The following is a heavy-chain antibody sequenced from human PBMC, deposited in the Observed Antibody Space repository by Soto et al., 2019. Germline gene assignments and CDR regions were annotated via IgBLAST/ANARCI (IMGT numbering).Heavy chain of an antibody. CDR2: ISGNGGST. CDR3: SIVVGGANDYYDF. J-gene: IGHJ4*02. CDR1: GFTFSSCA. D-gene: IGHD2-21*01. V-gene: IGHV3-23*01. Sequence: GGSLRLSCAASGFTFSSCAMGWVRQAPGKGLEWVSGISGNGGSTHYADSVKGRFTISRDTSKNTLYLQMDSLGAEDTAIYFCSIVVGGANDYYDFWGQGTLVTVST.